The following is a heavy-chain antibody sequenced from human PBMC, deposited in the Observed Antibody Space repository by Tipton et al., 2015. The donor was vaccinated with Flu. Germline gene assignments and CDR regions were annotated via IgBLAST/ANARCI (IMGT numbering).Heavy chain of an antibody. CDR2: INANDNGT. Sequence: QLVQSGVELKKPGASVKVSCKGSGYTFTAHYMHWVRQAPGQGLEWMGWINANDNGTRYPQKFQGRVTMTRDTSISTVYMELSRLSSDDTAVYYCARDGAGYNGAFDMWGQGTMVTVSS. J-gene: IGHJ3*02. V-gene: IGHV1-2*02. D-gene: IGHD5-24*01. CDR1: GYTFTAHY. CDR3: ARDGAGYNGAFDM.